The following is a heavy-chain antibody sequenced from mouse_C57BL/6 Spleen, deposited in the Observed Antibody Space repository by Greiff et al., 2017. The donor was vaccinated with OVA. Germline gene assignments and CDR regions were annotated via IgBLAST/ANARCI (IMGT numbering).Heavy chain of an antibody. CDR1: GYTFTSYC. Sequence: VQLQQPGAELVQPGASVKLSCTASGYTFTSYCMPWVPQTPARGLEWIASIDPNRGGTKYNAKFKSKATLTVDKPSSTAYMQLSSLTSEDSAVYYCARVYFDYWGQGTTLTVSS. V-gene: IGHV1-72*01. J-gene: IGHJ2*01. CDR2: IDPNRGGT. CDR3: ARVYFDY.